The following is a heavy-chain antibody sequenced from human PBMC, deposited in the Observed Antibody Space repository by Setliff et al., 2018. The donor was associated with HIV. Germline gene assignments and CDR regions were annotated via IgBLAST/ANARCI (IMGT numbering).Heavy chain of an antibody. Sequence: GASVKVSCKASGYTFTGYYMHWVRQAPGQGLEWMGRINPNSGGTNYAQKFQGRVTMTRDTSISTAYMELSRLRSDDTAVYYCARDRVVVVPAAHQRHYYYYMDVWGKGTTVTVSS. CDR3: ARDRVVVVPAAHQRHYYYYMDV. CDR2: INPNSGGT. CDR1: GYTFTGYY. V-gene: IGHV1-2*06. J-gene: IGHJ6*03. D-gene: IGHD2-2*01.